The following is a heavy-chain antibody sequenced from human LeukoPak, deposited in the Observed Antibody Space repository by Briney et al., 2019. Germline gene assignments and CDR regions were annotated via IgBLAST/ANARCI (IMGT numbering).Heavy chain of an antibody. CDR2: INPSGGRT. D-gene: IGHD5-18*01. V-gene: IGHV1-46*01. J-gene: IGHJ2*01. Sequence: GASVKVSCKASGYTFTSYYMHWVRQAPGQGLEWMGIINPSGGRTNYAQKFQGRVTITADKSTSTAYMELSSLRSEDTAVYYCAVVEDTYSYGYKQYWYFDLWGRGTLVTVSS. CDR1: GYTFTSYY. CDR3: AVVEDTYSYGYKQYWYFDL.